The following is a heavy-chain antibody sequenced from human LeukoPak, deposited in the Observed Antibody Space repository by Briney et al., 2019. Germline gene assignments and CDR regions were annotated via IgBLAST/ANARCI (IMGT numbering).Heavy chain of an antibody. CDR2: ISWNSGSI. CDR3: AKGKKITVAGLFDC. CDR1: GFTFDDYA. D-gene: IGHD6-19*01. V-gene: IGHV3-9*01. Sequence: GGSLRLSCAASGFTFDDYAMHWVRQVPGKGLEWVSAISWNSGSIGYADSVKGRFTISRDNAKNSLYLHMNSLSAEDTALYYCAKGKKITVAGLFDCWGQGTLVTVSS. J-gene: IGHJ4*02.